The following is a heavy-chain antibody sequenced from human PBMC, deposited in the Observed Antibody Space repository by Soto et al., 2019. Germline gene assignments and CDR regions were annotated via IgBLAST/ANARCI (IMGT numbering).Heavy chain of an antibody. V-gene: IGHV3-73*02. CDR3: ARHTRTGGSKSFDY. CDR1: GFTFRGSA. CDR2: IRNSVNNYAT. D-gene: IGHD2-15*01. J-gene: IGHJ4*02. Sequence: EVQLVESGGGWVQPGGSLKLSCAASGFTFRGSAIHWVRQASGKGLEFVGRIRNSVNNYATEDAASVKGRFTISRDDSKNTSYLQMNSRHSEDTAVSFCARHTRTGGSKSFDYWGQGNLVIVSS.